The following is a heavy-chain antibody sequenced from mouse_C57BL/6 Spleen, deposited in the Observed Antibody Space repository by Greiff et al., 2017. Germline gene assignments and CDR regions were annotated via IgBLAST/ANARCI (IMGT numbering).Heavy chain of an antibody. CDR3: ARDHGSSYAMDY. Sequence: EVQLVESGGGLVKPGGSLKLSCAASGFTFSSYAMSWVRQTPEKRLEWVATISDGGSYTYYPDNVKGRFTISRDNAKNNLYLQMSHLKSEDTAMYYCARDHGSSYAMDYWGQGTSVTVSS. D-gene: IGHD1-1*01. V-gene: IGHV5-4*01. CDR2: ISDGGSYT. CDR1: GFTFSSYA. J-gene: IGHJ4*01.